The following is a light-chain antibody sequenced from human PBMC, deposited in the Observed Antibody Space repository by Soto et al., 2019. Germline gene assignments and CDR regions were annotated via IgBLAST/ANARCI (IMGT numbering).Light chain of an antibody. V-gene: IGLV1-51*02. CDR1: SSNIGNNY. CDR2: ENN. CDR3: GTWDSSLSAGV. J-gene: IGLJ3*02. Sequence: QSVLTQPPSVSAAPGQKVTISCSGSSSNIGNNYVSWYQQLPGTAPKLLIYENNKRPSGIPDRYSGSKSGTSATLGITGLQTGDEADYYCGTWDSSLSAGVFGGWTTVTVL.